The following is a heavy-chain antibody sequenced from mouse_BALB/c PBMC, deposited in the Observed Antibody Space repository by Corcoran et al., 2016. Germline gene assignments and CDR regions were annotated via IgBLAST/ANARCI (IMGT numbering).Heavy chain of an antibody. CDR2: IDPANGNT. CDR3: AFSDYAAY. Sequence: EVQLQQSGAEIVKPGASVKLSCTASGFNIKDTYMHWVKQRPEQGLEWIGRIDPANGNTKYDPKFQGKATITADTSSNTAYLQLSSLTSEDTAVYYCAFSDYAAYWGQGTLVTVS. J-gene: IGHJ3*01. V-gene: IGHV14-3*02. CDR1: GFNIKDTY. D-gene: IGHD2-4*01.